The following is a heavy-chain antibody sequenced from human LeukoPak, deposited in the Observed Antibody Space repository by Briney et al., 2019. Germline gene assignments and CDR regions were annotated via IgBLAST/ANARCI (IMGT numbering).Heavy chain of an antibody. CDR3: ATDSSGWELRPYFDY. CDR1: GYTLTELS. J-gene: IGHJ4*02. Sequence: ASVKVSCKVSGYTLTELSMHWVRHAPGKGLEWMGGFDPEDGETIYAQKFQGRVTMTEDTSTDTAYMELSSLRSEDTAVYYCATDSSGWELRPYFDYWGQGTLVTVSS. D-gene: IGHD1-26*01. V-gene: IGHV1-24*01. CDR2: FDPEDGET.